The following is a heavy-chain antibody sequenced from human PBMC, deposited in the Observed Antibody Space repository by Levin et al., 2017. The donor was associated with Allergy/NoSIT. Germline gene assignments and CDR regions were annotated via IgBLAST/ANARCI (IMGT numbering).Heavy chain of an antibody. D-gene: IGHD3-22*01. CDR3: ARRYYDLDY. Sequence: PGESLKISCAASGFTFSSYSMNWVRQAPGKGLEWVSYISSSSSTIYYADSVKGRFTISRDNAKNSLYLQMNSLRAEDTAVYYCARRYYDLDYWGQGTLVTVSS. V-gene: IGHV3-48*01. J-gene: IGHJ4*02. CDR2: ISSSSSTI. CDR1: GFTFSSYS.